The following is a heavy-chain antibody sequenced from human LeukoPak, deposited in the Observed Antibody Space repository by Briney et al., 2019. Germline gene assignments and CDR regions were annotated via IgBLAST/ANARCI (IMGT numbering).Heavy chain of an antibody. D-gene: IGHD5-12*01. CDR1: GFTFSSYS. CDR2: ISSSSSYI. J-gene: IGHJ4*02. CDR3: ARDLSARGYDGEASFDY. Sequence: GGSLRLSCAASGFTFSSYSMNWVRQAPGKGLEWVSSISSSSSYIYYADSVKGRFTISRDNAKNSLYLQMNSLRAEDTAVYYCARDLSARGYDGEASFDYWGQGTLVTVSS. V-gene: IGHV3-21*01.